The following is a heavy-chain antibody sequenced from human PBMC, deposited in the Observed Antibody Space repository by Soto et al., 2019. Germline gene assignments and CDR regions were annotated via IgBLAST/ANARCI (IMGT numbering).Heavy chain of an antibody. D-gene: IGHD2-21*02. CDR3: ARDRVVTYYYYYYGMDV. CDR2: IWYDGSNK. Sequence: QVQLVESGGGVVQPGRFLRLSCAASGFTFSSYGMHWVRQAPGKGLEWVAVIWYDGSNKYYADSVKGRFTISRDNSKNTLYLQMNSLRAEDTAVYYCARDRVVTYYYYYYGMDVWGQGTTVTVSS. J-gene: IGHJ6*02. V-gene: IGHV3-33*01. CDR1: GFTFSSYG.